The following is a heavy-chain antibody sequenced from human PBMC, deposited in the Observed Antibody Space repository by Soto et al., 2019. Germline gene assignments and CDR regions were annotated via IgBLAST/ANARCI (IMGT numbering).Heavy chain of an antibody. J-gene: IGHJ5*02. CDR3: ASASGDDFWSGYNWLDP. CDR2: INDGNGNT. CDR1: GYTFTNYA. D-gene: IGHD3-3*01. V-gene: IGHV1-3*01. Sequence: APVKVSCKASGYTFTNYAMHWLRQAPGQRLEWMGWINDGNGNTKYSQKFRDRVTITRDTSASTAYMELSSLRSEDTAVYYCASASGDDFWSGYNWLDPWGQETLVTVSS.